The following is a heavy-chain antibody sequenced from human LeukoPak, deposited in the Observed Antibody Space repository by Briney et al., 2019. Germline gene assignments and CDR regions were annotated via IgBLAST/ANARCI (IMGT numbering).Heavy chain of an antibody. V-gene: IGHV4-4*07. CDR2: AYSSGST. D-gene: IGHD3-16*01. Sequence: PSGTLSLTCTVSGDSISNYYWSWIRQPTGKGLEWIGRAYSSGSTNYNPSLQSRVTMSVDTSKSQFSLQLTSVTAADTAVYYCARQTPMILYFESWGQGTLVTVSS. J-gene: IGHJ4*02. CDR3: ARQTPMILYFES. CDR1: GDSISNYY.